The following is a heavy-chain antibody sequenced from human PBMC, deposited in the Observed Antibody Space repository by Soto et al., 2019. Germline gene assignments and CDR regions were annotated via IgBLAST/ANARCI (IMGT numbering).Heavy chain of an antibody. D-gene: IGHD3-10*01. Sequence: EVQLVESGGGLVKPGGSLRVPCAASGFTFSNAWMTWVRQAPGKGLEWVGRIKSKTHGGTADYAAPVKGRFAISRDDSKNTLFLQMNSLKAEDKGVVYCTTVALGSDWGTGTLVTVSS. V-gene: IGHV3-15*01. CDR1: GFTFSNAW. CDR3: TTVALGSD. CDR2: IKSKTHGGTA. J-gene: IGHJ4*02.